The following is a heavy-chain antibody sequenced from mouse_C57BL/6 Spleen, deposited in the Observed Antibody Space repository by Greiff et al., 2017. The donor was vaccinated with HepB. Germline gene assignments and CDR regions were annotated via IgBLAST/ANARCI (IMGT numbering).Heavy chain of an antibody. D-gene: IGHD2-2*01. Sequence: EVQGVESGGGLVQPKGSLKLSCAASGFSFNTYAMNWVRQAPGKGLEWVARIRSKSNNYATYYADSVKDRFTISRDDSESMLYLQMNNLKTEDTAMYYCVRLGYPFAYWGQGTLVTVSA. CDR2: IRSKSNNYAT. V-gene: IGHV10-1*01. J-gene: IGHJ3*01. CDR3: VRLGYPFAY. CDR1: GFSFNTYA.